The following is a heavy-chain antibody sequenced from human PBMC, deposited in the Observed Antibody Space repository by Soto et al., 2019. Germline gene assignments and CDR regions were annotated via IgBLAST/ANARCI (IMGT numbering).Heavy chain of an antibody. D-gene: IGHD3-22*01. CDR2: IKQDGSET. CDR1: GFTFSNFW. Sequence: GGSLRLSCAASGFTFSNFWMNWVRQAPGKGLEWVATIKQDGSETDYAASVKGRFIISRDNSKNTLYLQMNSLRAEDTAVYYCAKSPGMYYYDSSGYYHYDYWGQGTLVTVSS. V-gene: IGHV3-7*03. J-gene: IGHJ4*02. CDR3: AKSPGMYYYDSSGYYHYDY.